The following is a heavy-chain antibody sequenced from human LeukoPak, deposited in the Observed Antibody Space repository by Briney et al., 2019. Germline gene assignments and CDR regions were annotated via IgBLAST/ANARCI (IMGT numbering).Heavy chain of an antibody. CDR1: GGSISSGGYY. V-gene: IGHV4-31*03. CDR3: ARGRSGYYFRRVIDAFDI. CDR2: IYYSGST. Sequence: SETLSLTCTVSGGSISSGGYYWSWIRQHPGKGLEWIGYIYYSGSTYYNPSLKSRVTISVDTSENQFSLKLSSVTAADTAVYYCARGRSGYYFRRVIDAFDIWGQGTMVTVSS. J-gene: IGHJ3*02. D-gene: IGHD3-22*01.